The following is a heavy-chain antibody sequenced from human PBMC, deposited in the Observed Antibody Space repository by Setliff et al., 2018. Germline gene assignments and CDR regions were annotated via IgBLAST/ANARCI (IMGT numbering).Heavy chain of an antibody. V-gene: IGHV1-2*02. CDR3: AKDLNRWFGELAFDI. J-gene: IGHJ3*02. Sequence: GASVKVSCKTSGYTFAGYYMHWVRQTPGQGLEWMGRINPIGGGADYAQKFQGRVTMTRDASITTGYMVLNSLRSDDTAVYYCAKDLNRWFGELAFDIWGQGTMVTVSS. D-gene: IGHD3-10*01. CDR1: GYTFAGYY. CDR2: INPIGGGA.